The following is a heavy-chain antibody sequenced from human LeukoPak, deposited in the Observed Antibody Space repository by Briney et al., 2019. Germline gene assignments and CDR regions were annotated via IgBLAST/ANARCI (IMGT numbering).Heavy chain of an antibody. CDR3: ARIREELDAFDI. Sequence: ASVKVSCKASGYTFTSYAMHWVRQAPGQRLEWMGWINAGNGNTKYSQKFQGRVTITRDTSASTAYMDLSSLRSEDTAVYYCARIREELDAFDIWGQGTMVTVSS. J-gene: IGHJ3*02. D-gene: IGHD1-26*01. V-gene: IGHV1-3*01. CDR1: GYTFTSYA. CDR2: INAGNGNT.